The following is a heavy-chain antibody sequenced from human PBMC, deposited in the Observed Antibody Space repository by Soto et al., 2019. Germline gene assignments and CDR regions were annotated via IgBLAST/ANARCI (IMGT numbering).Heavy chain of an antibody. V-gene: IGHV4-39*01. Sequence: SETLSLTCTVSGGSISSSSYYWGWIRQPPGKGLEWIGSIYYSGSTYYNPSLKSRVTIPVDTSKNQFSLKLSSVTAADTAVYYCARVKPYGSGSAGWFDPWGQGTLVTVSS. CDR2: IYYSGST. J-gene: IGHJ5*02. CDR3: ARVKPYGSGSAGWFDP. D-gene: IGHD3-10*01. CDR1: GGSISSSSYY.